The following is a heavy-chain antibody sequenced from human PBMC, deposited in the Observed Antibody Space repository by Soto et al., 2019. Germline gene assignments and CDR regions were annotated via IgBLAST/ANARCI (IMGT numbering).Heavy chain of an antibody. CDR3: ARGHESMMVTAPDY. CDR1: GCTFSSYA. CDR2: IIPIFGTA. Sequence: SVKVSCKASGCTFSSYASSWVRQAPGQGLEWMGGIIPIFGTANYAQKFQGRVTITADESTSTAYMELNSLRAEDTAVYYCARGHESMMVTAPDYWGQGTLVTVSS. D-gene: IGHD2-21*02. J-gene: IGHJ4*02. V-gene: IGHV1-69*13.